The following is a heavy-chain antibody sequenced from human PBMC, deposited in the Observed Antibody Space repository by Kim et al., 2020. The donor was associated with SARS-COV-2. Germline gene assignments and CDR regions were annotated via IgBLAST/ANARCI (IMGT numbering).Heavy chain of an antibody. J-gene: IGHJ3*02. D-gene: IGHD6-19*01. CDR3: ARIWLRTNRLWDAFDI. V-gene: IGHV4-34*01. Sequence: SETLSLTCAVYGGSFSGYYWSWIRQPPGKGLEWIGEINHSGSTNYNPSLKSRVTISVDTSKNQFSLKLSSVTAADTAVYYCARIWLRTNRLWDAFDIWGQGTMVTVSS. CDR1: GGSFSGYY. CDR2: INHSGST.